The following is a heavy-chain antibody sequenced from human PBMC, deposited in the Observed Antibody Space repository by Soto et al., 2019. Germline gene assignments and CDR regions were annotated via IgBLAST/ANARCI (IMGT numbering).Heavy chain of an antibody. CDR3: ARARDMDV. Sequence: QVQLVQSGTEVKKPGASVKVSCKASGYSFTTYNLHWVRQAPGQGLEWMGIINPSVGSTTYAQNFXDXVXKTRDTSTTTVYMELSSLRSEDTAVYYCARARDMDVWGQGTTVTVSS. CDR2: INPSVGST. V-gene: IGHV1-46*01. CDR1: GYSFTTYN. J-gene: IGHJ6*02.